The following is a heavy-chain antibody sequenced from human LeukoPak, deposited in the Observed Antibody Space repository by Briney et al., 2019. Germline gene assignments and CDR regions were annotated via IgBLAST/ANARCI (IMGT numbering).Heavy chain of an antibody. CDR1: GFTFSSYG. D-gene: IGHD5-18*01. Sequence: GGSLRLSGAASGFTFSSYGMHWVRQAPGKGLEWVAFIRYDGSNKYYADSVKGRFTISRDNSKNTLYLQMNSLRAEDTAVYYCAKDATRGYSYGLYYFDYWGQGTLVTVSS. V-gene: IGHV3-30*02. CDR2: IRYDGSNK. CDR3: AKDATRGYSYGLYYFDY. J-gene: IGHJ4*02.